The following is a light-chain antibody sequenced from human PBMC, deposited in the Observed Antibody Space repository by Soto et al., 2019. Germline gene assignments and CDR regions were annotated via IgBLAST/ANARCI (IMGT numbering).Light chain of an antibody. V-gene: IGKV1-5*03. CDR1: QSISSW. CDR2: KAS. J-gene: IGKJ1*01. CDR3: QQYNSYSQT. Sequence: DIQMTQSPSTLSASVGDRVTITCRASQSISSWLAWYQQKPGKAPKLLIYKASSLESGVTSRFSGSGSGTEFTLTIRSLQPDDFATYYCQQYNSYSQTVGQGTKVEIK.